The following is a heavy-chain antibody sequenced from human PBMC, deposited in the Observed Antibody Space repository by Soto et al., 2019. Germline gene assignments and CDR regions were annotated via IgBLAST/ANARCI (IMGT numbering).Heavy chain of an antibody. V-gene: IGHV1-2*02. CDR1: GYTFTGYY. Sequence: RASVKVSCKASGYTFTGYYMHWVRQAPGQGLEWMGWINPNSGGTNYAQKFQGRVTMTRDTSISTAYMELSRLRSDDTAVYYCARALSNWEKNDYWGQGTLVTVSS. D-gene: IGHD7-27*01. J-gene: IGHJ4*02. CDR2: INPNSGGT. CDR3: ARALSNWEKNDY.